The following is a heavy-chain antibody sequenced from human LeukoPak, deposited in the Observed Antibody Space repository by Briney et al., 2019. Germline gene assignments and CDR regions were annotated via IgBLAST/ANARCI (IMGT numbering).Heavy chain of an antibody. Sequence: GGSLRLSCAASGFTFSSYAMHWVRQAPGKGLEWVAVISYDGSNKYYADSVKGRFTISRDNSKNRLYLQMNSLRAEDTAVYYCASGRPRTTYSSGWYVDWSEMDVWGKGTTVTVSS. V-gene: IGHV3-30*01. CDR3: ASGRPRTTYSSGWYVDWSEMDV. CDR1: GFTFSSYA. D-gene: IGHD6-19*01. J-gene: IGHJ6*04. CDR2: ISYDGSNK.